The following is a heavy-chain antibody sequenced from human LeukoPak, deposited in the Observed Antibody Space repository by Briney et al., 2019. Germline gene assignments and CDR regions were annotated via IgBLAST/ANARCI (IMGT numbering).Heavy chain of an antibody. CDR1: GFTFSGSA. D-gene: IGHD1-7*01. CDR2: IRSKANSYAT. V-gene: IGHV3-73*01. J-gene: IGHJ6*02. CDR3: SQTGTTDSYFYYGLDV. Sequence: GGSLRLSCAASGFTFSGSAMHWVRQASGKGLEWVGRIRSKANSYATVYAASVKGRFTISRDDSKNTAYLQMNGLKTEDTAVYYCSQTGTTDSYFYYGLDVWGQGTTVTVSS.